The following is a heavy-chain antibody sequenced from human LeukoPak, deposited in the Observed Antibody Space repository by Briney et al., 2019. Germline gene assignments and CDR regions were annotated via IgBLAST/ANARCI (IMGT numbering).Heavy chain of an antibody. V-gene: IGHV4-34*01. Sequence: SGTLSLTCAVYGGSCSGYYWSWIRQPPGKGLGWIGEINHSGSTNYNPSLKSRVTISVDTSKNQFSLKLSSVTAADTAVYYCARNSLFGALYYYYGMDVWGQGTTVTVSS. CDR1: GGSCSGYY. D-gene: IGHD3-10*02. CDR2: INHSGST. CDR3: ARNSLFGALYYYYGMDV. J-gene: IGHJ6*02.